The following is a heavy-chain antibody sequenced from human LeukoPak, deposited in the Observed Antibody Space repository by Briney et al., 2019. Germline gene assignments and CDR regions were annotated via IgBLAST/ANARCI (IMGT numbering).Heavy chain of an antibody. CDR3: ARPLFCAFDNCGYWLDP. J-gene: IGHJ5*02. Sequence: ASVRVSCKTSGYTFTKYLIHWVRQAPGQGLEWVGTINPNGDATNYAPRLQGRLTLTQDTSTSTVYMELRGLTPDDTAVYYCARPLFCAFDNCGYWLDPWGPGTLVTVSS. CDR1: GYTFTKYL. D-gene: IGHD1-20*01. CDR2: INPNGDAT. V-gene: IGHV1-46*01.